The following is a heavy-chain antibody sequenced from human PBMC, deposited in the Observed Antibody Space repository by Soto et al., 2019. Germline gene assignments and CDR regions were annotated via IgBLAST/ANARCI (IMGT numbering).Heavy chain of an antibody. CDR1: GDSISTYY. J-gene: IGHJ4*01. Sequence: SETLSLTCDVSGDSISTYYSSWIRQPPGKGLEWIGYVYYSGSTLYNPSLESRVTLSIDMSKKQVSLKLNSVIAADTAVYYCARTRMIESWIDYWGHGTLVTVSS. CDR3: ARTRMIESWIDY. CDR2: VYYSGST. D-gene: IGHD2-21*01. V-gene: IGHV4-59*01.